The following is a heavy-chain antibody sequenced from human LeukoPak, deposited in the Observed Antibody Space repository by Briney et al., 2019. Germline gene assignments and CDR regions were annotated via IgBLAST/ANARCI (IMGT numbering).Heavy chain of an antibody. J-gene: IGHJ4*02. CDR2: ISGSGGST. D-gene: IGHD3-3*01. CDR1: GFTFSSYA. Sequence: GGSLRLSCAASGFTFSSYAMSWVRQAPGKGLEWVSAISGSGGSTYYADSVKGRFTISRDNSKNTLYLQMNSLRAEDTAVYYCARDLGRGYDFWSGYYYWGQGTLVTVSS. CDR3: ARDLGRGYDFWSGYYY. V-gene: IGHV3-23*01.